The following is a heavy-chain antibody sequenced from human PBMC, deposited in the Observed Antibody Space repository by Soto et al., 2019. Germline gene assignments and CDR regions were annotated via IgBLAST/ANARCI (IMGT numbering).Heavy chain of an antibody. CDR1: GFTFSSYA. J-gene: IGHJ2*01. CDR3: ARDPLWGTAMVLWYFDL. Sequence: SGGSLRLSCAASGFTFSSYAMHWVRQAPGKGLEWVAVISYDGSNKYYADSVKGRFTISRDNSKNTLYLQMNSLRAEDTAVYYCARDPLWGTAMVLWYFDLWGRGTLVTVSS. V-gene: IGHV3-30-3*01. D-gene: IGHD5-18*01. CDR2: ISYDGSNK.